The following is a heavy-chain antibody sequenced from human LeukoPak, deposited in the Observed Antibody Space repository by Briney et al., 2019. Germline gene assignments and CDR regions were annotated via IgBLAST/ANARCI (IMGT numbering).Heavy chain of an antibody. Sequence: ASVKVSCKASGYTFTSYGISWVRQAPGQGLEWMGWISAYNGNTNYAQKFQGRVTMTRDTFTSTVYMELSSLRSEDTAVYYCVYRVGILWGQGTLVTVSS. CDR2: ISAYNGNT. CDR3: VYRVGIL. D-gene: IGHD3-3*01. V-gene: IGHV1-18*01. J-gene: IGHJ4*02. CDR1: GYTFTSYG.